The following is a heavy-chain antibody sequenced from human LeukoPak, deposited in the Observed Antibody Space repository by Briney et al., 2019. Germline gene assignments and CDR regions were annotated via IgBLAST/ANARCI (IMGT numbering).Heavy chain of an antibody. CDR3: ARLHYDVLTGPFDY. D-gene: IGHD3-9*01. CDR2: IYTSGST. Sequence: SETLSLTCTVSGGSISSYYWSWIRQPAGKGLEWIGRIYTSGSTNYDPSLKSRVTMSVDTSKNQFSLKLSSVTAADTAVYYCARLHYDVLTGPFDYWGQGTLVTVSS. CDR1: GGSISSYY. J-gene: IGHJ4*02. V-gene: IGHV4-4*07.